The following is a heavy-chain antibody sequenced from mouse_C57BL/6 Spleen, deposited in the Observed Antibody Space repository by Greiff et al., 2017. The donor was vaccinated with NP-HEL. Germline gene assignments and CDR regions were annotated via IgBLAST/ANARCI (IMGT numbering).Heavy chain of an antibody. Sequence: EVQLQESGPELVKLGASVKISCKASGYSFTDYNMNWVKQSNGKSLEWIGVINPNYGTTSYNQKFKGKATLTVDQSSSTAYMQLNSLTSEDSAVYYCVAGGGYAMDYWGQGTSVTVSS. CDR2: INPNYGTT. CDR3: VAGGGYAMDY. J-gene: IGHJ4*01. V-gene: IGHV1-39*01. CDR1: GYSFTDYN.